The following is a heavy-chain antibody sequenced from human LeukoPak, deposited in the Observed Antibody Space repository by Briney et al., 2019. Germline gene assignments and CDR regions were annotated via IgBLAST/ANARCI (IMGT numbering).Heavy chain of an antibody. CDR1: GFTFSSHS. Sequence: PGGSLRLSCAASGFTFSSHSMNWVPQAPGKGLESVSSISSSSSYIYYADSVKGRFTISRDNAKNSLYLQMNSLRAEDTAVYYCARGQTGYSSSWSIYWGQGTLVTVSS. V-gene: IGHV3-21*01. J-gene: IGHJ4*02. CDR2: ISSSSSYI. D-gene: IGHD6-13*01. CDR3: ARGQTGYSSSWSIY.